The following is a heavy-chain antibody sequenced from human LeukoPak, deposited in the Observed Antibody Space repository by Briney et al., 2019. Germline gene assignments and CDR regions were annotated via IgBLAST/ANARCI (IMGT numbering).Heavy chain of an antibody. CDR1: GGSVSSGTYY. CDR3: ARHCCSGPAKRVFDI. J-gene: IGHJ3*02. CDR2: IYTSGST. Sequence: SETLSLTCTVSGGSVSSGTYYWTWLRQPPGKELEYIGYIYTSGSTKYNPSLKSRVTISVDTSKNQFSLRLGSVTAADTAVYHCARHCCSGPAKRVFDIWGQGTMVTVSS. V-gene: IGHV4-61*01. D-gene: IGHD2-15*01.